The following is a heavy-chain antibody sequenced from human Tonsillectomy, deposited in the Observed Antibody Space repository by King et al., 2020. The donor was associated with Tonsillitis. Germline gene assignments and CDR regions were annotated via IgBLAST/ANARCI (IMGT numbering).Heavy chain of an antibody. CDR1: GGSISSSSYY. V-gene: IGHV4-39*02. J-gene: IGHJ6*02. D-gene: IGHD6-19*01. Sequence: MQLQESGPGLVKPSETLSLTCTVSGGSISSSSYYWGWIRQPPGQGLEWIGSIYYSGSTYYNPSLKSRVTISVDTSKNQFSLKLSSVTAADTAVYYCAREYSSGAIYYYYGMDVWGQGTTVTVSS. CDR2: IYYSGST. CDR3: AREYSSGAIYYYYGMDV.